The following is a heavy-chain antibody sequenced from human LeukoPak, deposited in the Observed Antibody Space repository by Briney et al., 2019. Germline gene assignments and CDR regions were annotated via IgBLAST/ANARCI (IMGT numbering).Heavy chain of an antibody. CDR3: AKPTIFGVVIIGY. J-gene: IGHJ4*02. CDR2: IRYDGSNK. CDR1: GFEFSRYS. Sequence: GGSLRLSCAASGFEFSRYSMTWVRQAPGKGLEWVAFIRYDGSNKYYADSVKGRFTISRDNSKNTLYLQMNSLRAEDTAVYYRAKPTIFGVVIIGYWGQGTLVTVSS. D-gene: IGHD3-3*01. V-gene: IGHV3-30*02.